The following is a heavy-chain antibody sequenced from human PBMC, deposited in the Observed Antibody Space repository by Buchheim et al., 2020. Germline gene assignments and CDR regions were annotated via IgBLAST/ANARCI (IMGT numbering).Heavy chain of an antibody. D-gene: IGHD4-11*01. Sequence: EVQLVESGGGLVQPGGSLRLSCTASGFTFSSHDMHWVRQATGKGLEWVSAIGTAGDTYYPGSVKGRFTISRDNAKNSLYLQMNNLRAGDTAVYYCARGLQSQPKAYYGMDVWGQGTT. J-gene: IGHJ6*02. V-gene: IGHV3-13*04. CDR3: ARGLQSQPKAYYGMDV. CDR1: GFTFSSHD. CDR2: IGTAGDT.